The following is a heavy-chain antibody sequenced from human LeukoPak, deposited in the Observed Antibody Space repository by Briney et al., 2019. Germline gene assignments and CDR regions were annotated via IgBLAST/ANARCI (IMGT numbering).Heavy chain of an antibody. D-gene: IGHD6-13*01. V-gene: IGHV1-2*02. J-gene: IGHJ5*02. CDR3: ARNANIAAAGTGRFDP. Sequence: ASVKVSCKASGYTFTSYYIHWVRQAPGQGLEWMGWINPNSGGTNYAQKFQGRVTMTRDTSISTAYMELSRLRSDDTAVYYCARNANIAAAGTGRFDPWGQGTLVTVSS. CDR2: INPNSGGT. CDR1: GYTFTSYY.